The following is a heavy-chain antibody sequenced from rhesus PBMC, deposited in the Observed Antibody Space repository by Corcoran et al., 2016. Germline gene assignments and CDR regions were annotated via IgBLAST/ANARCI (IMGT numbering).Heavy chain of an antibody. D-gene: IGHD3-22*01. J-gene: IGHJ4*01. CDR3: ARYKGSDYHLDY. CDR1: GGPVNSNNW. CDR2: ISVSSTTT. Sequence: QVQLQESGPGLVKPSETLSLTRAVSGGPVNSNNWWPWIGQPPGKGLEWIGYISVSSTTTYYNPSLKSRVTISTATSKIQFSLKLSSVTAADAAVYYCARYKGSDYHLDYWGQGVLVTVSS. V-gene: IGHV4-65*01.